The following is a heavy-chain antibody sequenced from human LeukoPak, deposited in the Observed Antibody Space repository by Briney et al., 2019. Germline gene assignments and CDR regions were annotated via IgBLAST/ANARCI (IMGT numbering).Heavy chain of an antibody. D-gene: IGHD6-13*01. V-gene: IGHV3-30*18. Sequence: PGRSLRLSCAASGFTLSSYGMHWVRQAPGKGLEWVAVISYDGSNKYYADSVKGRFTISRDNSKNTLYLQMNSLRAEDTAVYYCAKDSGYSSSWTNWFDPWGQGTLVTVSS. CDR1: GFTLSSYG. CDR3: AKDSGYSSSWTNWFDP. J-gene: IGHJ5*02. CDR2: ISYDGSNK.